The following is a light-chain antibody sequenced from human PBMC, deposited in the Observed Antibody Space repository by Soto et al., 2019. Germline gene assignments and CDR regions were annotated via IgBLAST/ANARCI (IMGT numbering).Light chain of an antibody. CDR1: QSLLHSNGYNY. Sequence: DTVMTQSPLSLPVTPGEPASISCRSSQSLLHSNGYNYLDWYLQKPGQSPQLLVYLGSNRASGVPDRFSGSGSGKDFTLKISSVEAEDVGVYYCMQALQTPPTFGQGTRVEIK. CDR3: MQALQTPPT. CDR2: LGS. V-gene: IGKV2-28*01. J-gene: IGKJ1*01.